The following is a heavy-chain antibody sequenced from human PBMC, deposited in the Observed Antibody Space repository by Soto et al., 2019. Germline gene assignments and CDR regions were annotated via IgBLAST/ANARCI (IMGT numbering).Heavy chain of an antibody. J-gene: IGHJ3*02. CDR1: GFTVSSNY. CDR3: ARRQVLRYFDWHDAFDI. V-gene: IGHV3-66*04. D-gene: IGHD3-9*01. Sequence: GGSLRLSCAASGFTVSSNYMSWVRQAPGKGLEWVSVIYSGGSTYYADSVKGRFTISRDNSKNTLYLQMNSLRAEDTAVYYCARRQVLRYFDWHDAFDIWGQGTMVTVSS. CDR2: IYSGGST.